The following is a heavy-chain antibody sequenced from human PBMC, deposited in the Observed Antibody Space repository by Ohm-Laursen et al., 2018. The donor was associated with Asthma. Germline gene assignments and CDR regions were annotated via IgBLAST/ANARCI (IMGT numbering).Heavy chain of an antibody. J-gene: IGHJ4*02. Sequence: SLRLSCSASGFTVSSNYMSWVRQAPGKGLEWVSVIYSGGSTYYADSVKGRFTISRDNSKNTLYLQMNSLRAEDTAVYYCARDERYLGQYYFDYWGQGTLVTVSS. V-gene: IGHV3-53*01. D-gene: IGHD3-9*01. CDR1: GFTVSSNY. CDR2: IYSGGST. CDR3: ARDERYLGQYYFDY.